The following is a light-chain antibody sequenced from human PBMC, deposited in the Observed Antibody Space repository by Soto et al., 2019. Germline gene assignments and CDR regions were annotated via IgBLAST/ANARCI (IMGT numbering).Light chain of an antibody. V-gene: IGKV2-30*02. Sequence: DVVMTQSPLSLHVTPGQPASISCRSSQSRVHSDGNTYLNWYHQRPGQSPRRLIYKVSNWDSGVPDRFCGSGSGPDFTLKISRVEAEDVGVYYCMQGTHWPYTFGQGTKLEIK. CDR1: QSRVHSDGNTY. CDR2: KVS. J-gene: IGKJ2*01. CDR3: MQGTHWPYT.